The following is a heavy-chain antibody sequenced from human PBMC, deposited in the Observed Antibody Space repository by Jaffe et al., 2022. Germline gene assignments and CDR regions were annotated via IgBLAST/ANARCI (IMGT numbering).Heavy chain of an antibody. Sequence: QVQLVQSGAEVKKPGASVKVSCKASGYTFTSYDINWVRQATGQGLEWMGWMNPNSGNTGYAQKFQGRVTMTRNTSISTAYMELSSLRSEDTAVYYCARAYCSGGSCYPGGSDYWGQGTLVTVSS. CDR2: MNPNSGNT. J-gene: IGHJ4*02. CDR1: GYTFTSYD. V-gene: IGHV1-8*01. CDR3: ARAYCSGGSCYPGGSDY. D-gene: IGHD2-15*01.